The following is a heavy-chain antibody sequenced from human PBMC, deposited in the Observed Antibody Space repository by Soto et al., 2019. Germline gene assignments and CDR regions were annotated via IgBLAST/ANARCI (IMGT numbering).Heavy chain of an antibody. CDR3: ARGDYYDIHDY. D-gene: IGHD3-22*01. Sequence: QVQLVQSGAEVKKPGASVKVSCKASGYTFTNYAMHWVRQAPGQRLEWMGWINAGNGNTKSSQKVQGRVTITRDTSASTAYMELNSLRSEDTAVYYCARGDYYDIHDYWGQGTLVTVSS. CDR1: GYTFTNYA. J-gene: IGHJ4*02. CDR2: INAGNGNT. V-gene: IGHV1-3*01.